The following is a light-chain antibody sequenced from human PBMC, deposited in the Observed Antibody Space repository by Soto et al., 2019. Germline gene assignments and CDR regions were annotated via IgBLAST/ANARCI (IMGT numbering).Light chain of an antibody. V-gene: IGKV1-6*01. J-gene: IGKJ2*01. CDR1: QGIKND. CDR2: AAS. Sequence: AIQMTQSPSSLSASVGDRVTITCRASQGIKNDLGWYQQRPGKGPKLLIYAASSLQSGVPSRFSGSGSGTEFTLTISSLQPVDFATYYCLQDYNFPYTFGQGTKLEIK. CDR3: LQDYNFPYT.